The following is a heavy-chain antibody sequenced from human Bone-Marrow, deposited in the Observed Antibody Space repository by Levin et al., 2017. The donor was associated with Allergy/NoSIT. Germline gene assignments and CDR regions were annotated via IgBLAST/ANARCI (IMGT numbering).Heavy chain of an antibody. V-gene: IGHV3-30*18. CDR3: AKDDGRTWIQLWLPGGRFGWFDP. CDR2: ISYDGSNK. D-gene: IGHD5-18*01. CDR1: GFTFSSYG. J-gene: IGHJ5*02. Sequence: PGGSLRLSCAASGFTFSSYGMHWVRQAPGKGLEWVAVISYDGSNKYYADSVKGRFTISRDNSKNTLYLQMNSLRAEDTAVYYCAKDDGRTWIQLWLPGGRFGWFDPWGQGTLVTVSS.